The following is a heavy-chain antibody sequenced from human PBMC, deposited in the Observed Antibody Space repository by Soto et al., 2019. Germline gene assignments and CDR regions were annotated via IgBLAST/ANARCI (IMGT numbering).Heavy chain of an antibody. CDR1: GGSISSGDYY. Sequence: SETLSLTCTVSGGSISSGDYYCSWILQPPGKGLEWIGYIYYSGSTYYNASLKSRTSISADPSNNEFSLKLHSLTAADTAVYFCGGMTIVVEPAPMDVWGRGTSVT. CDR2: IYYSGST. D-gene: IGHD2-2*01. CDR3: GGMTIVVEPAPMDV. V-gene: IGHV4-30-4*01. J-gene: IGHJ6*02.